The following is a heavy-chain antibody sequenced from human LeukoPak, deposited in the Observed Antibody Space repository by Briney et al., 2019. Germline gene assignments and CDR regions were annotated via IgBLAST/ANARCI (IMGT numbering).Heavy chain of an antibody. CDR1: GYTFTGYY. J-gene: IGHJ5*02. D-gene: IGHD2-2*01. CDR3: ARSAFEAGSIPGVWFDP. CDR2: INPNSGGT. V-gene: IGHV1-2*02. Sequence: ASVKVSCKASGYTFTGYYMHWVRQAPGQGLEWMGWINPNSGGTNYAQKFQGRVTMTRDTSISTAYMELSRLRSDDTAVYYCARSAFEAGSIPGVWFDPWGQGTLVTVSS.